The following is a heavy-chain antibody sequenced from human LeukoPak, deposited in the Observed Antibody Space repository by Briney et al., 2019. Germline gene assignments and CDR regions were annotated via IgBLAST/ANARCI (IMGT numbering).Heavy chain of an antibody. CDR1: GFPFSIYA. CDR2: ISRGGGT. D-gene: IGHD4-17*01. CDR3: AKGGDDGDYSSY. J-gene: IGHJ4*02. Sequence: GGSLRLSCAASGFPFSIYAMSWVRQAPGEGLEGVSSISRGGGTYYIDSVRGRFTISSDTTKNTLYLQMNSLRDEDTAVYFCAKGGDDGDYSSYWGQGTLVAVSS. V-gene: IGHV3-23*01.